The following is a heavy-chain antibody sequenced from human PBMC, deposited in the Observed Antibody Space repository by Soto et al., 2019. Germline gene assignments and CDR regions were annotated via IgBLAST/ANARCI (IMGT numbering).Heavy chain of an antibody. CDR1: GFTFDDYA. Sequence: EVPLVESGGGLVQPGRSLRLSCAASGFTFDDYAMHWVRQAPGKGLEWVSGISWNSGSIGYADSVKGRFTISRDNAKNSLYLQMNSLRAEDTALYYCAKDKKGAAAGTVFDYWGQGTLVTVSS. CDR3: AKDKKGAAAGTVFDY. J-gene: IGHJ4*02. CDR2: ISWNSGSI. V-gene: IGHV3-9*01. D-gene: IGHD6-13*01.